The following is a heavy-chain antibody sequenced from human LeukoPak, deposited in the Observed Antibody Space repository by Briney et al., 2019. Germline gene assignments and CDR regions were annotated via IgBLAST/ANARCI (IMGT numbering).Heavy chain of an antibody. J-gene: IGHJ6*02. V-gene: IGHV4-39*01. CDR3: ARHGSQIAAAGPPYYGVDV. D-gene: IGHD6-13*01. Sequence: SETLSLTCTVSGDSISSSSYYWGWSRQPPGKGLEWIGSIYYSGSTYYNPSLKSRVTISVDTSKNQFSLKLSSVTAADTAVYYCARHGSQIAAAGPPYYGVDVWGQGTTVTVSS. CDR1: GDSISSSSYY. CDR2: IYYSGST.